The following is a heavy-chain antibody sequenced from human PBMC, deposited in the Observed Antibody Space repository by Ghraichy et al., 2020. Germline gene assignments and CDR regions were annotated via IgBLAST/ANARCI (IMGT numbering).Heavy chain of an antibody. V-gene: IGHV1-8*01. J-gene: IGHJ6*02. Sequence: ASVKVSCKASGYTFTSYDINWVRQATGQGLEWMGWMNPNSGNTGYAQKFQGRVTMTRNTSISTAYMELSSLRSEDTAVYYCAHRKLYYDFWSGYSYYGMDVWGQGTTVTVSS. CDR3: AHRKLYYDFWSGYSYYGMDV. CDR1: GYTFTSYD. D-gene: IGHD3-3*01. CDR2: MNPNSGNT.